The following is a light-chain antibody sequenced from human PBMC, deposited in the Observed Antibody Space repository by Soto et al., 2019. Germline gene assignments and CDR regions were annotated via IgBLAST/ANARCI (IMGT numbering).Light chain of an antibody. CDR1: QSVLYSSNNKNY. J-gene: IGKJ4*01. CDR3: QQYYTTPLT. Sequence: DIVMTQSPDSLAVSLGERATINCKSSQSVLYSSNNKNYLAWYQQKPGQPPKLLIYWASTRESGVPDRFSGSGSGTDFTLTISSLQAEDVPVYYCQQYYTTPLTFRGGTKVEIK. V-gene: IGKV4-1*01. CDR2: WAS.